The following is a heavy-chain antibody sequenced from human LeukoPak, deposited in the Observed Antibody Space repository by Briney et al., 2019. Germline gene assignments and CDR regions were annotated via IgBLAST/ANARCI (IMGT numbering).Heavy chain of an antibody. D-gene: IGHD6-13*01. V-gene: IGHV3-13*01. CDR3: ASGQLPAAGNWYFDL. J-gene: IGHJ2*01. Sequence: PGESLRLSCAASGFTFSRYDMHWVRQVTGKGLEWVSAIGTAGDTYYPGSVKGRFTVSRENAKNSLYLQMNSLRVGDTAVYYCASGQLPAAGNWYFDLWGRGTPVTVSS. CDR1: GFTFSRYD. CDR2: IGTAGDT.